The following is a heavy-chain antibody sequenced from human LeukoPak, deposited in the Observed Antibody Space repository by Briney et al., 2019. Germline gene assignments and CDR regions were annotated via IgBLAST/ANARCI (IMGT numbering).Heavy chain of an antibody. Sequence: MPSETLSLTCAVYGGSFSGYYWSWIRQPPGKGLEWIGEINHSGSTNYNPSLKSRVTISVDTSKNQFSLKLSSVTAADTAVYYCASTLSWYSDYYFDYWGQGTLVTVSS. CDR1: GGSFSGYY. CDR3: ASTLSWYSDYYFDY. D-gene: IGHD6-13*01. V-gene: IGHV4-34*01. J-gene: IGHJ4*02. CDR2: INHSGST.